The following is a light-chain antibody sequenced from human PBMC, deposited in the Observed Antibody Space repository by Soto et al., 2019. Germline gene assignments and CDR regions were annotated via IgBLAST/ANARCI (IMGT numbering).Light chain of an antibody. CDR1: QSVGSY. Sequence: EIVLTQSPATLSLSPGERATLSCRASQSVGSYLAWYQQKPGQAPRLLIYDASSRATGIPARFSGSGSGTDFTLTISSLEPEDFVVYFCHQRSNWPPLTFGQGTRLEIK. J-gene: IGKJ5*01. V-gene: IGKV3-11*01. CDR3: HQRSNWPPLT. CDR2: DAS.